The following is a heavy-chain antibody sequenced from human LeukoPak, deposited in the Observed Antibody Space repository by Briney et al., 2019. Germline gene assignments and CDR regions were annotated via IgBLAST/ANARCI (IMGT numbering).Heavy chain of an antibody. CDR3: ARDRAFGDLAAHFYYGLDV. J-gene: IGHJ6*02. V-gene: IGHV4-59*02. CDR2: IYYSGST. Sequence: SETLSLTCTVSGGSVSSYYWSWIRQPPGKGLEWIGYIYYSGSTNYNPSLKSRVTISVDTSKNQFSLKLSSVTAADTAVYYCARDRAFGDLAAHFYYGLDVWGQGTTVTVSS. CDR1: GGSVSSYY. D-gene: IGHD3-10*01.